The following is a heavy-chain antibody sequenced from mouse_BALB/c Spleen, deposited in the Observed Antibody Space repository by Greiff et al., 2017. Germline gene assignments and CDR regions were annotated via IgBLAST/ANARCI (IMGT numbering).Heavy chain of an antibody. CDR2: ISSGSSTI. D-gene: IGHD2-4*01. CDR3: ARGLGLRPFDY. J-gene: IGHJ2*01. Sequence: DVMLVESGGGLVQPGGSRKLSCAASGFTFSSFGMHWVRQAPEKGLEWVAYISSGSSTIYYADTVKGRFTISRDNPKNTLFLQMTSLRSEDTAMYYCARGLGLRPFDYWGQGTTLTVSS. CDR1: GFTFSSFG. V-gene: IGHV5-17*02.